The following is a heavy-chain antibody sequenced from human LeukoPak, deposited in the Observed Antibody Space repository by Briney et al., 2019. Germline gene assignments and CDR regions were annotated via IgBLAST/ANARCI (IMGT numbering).Heavy chain of an antibody. J-gene: IGHJ4*02. V-gene: IGHV4-34*01. CDR3: ARHAVYYDSSGYLIGYFDY. CDR1: GGSFSGYY. D-gene: IGHD3-22*01. CDR2: INHSGST. Sequence: IPSETLSLTCAVYGGSFSGYYWSWIRQPPGKGLEWIGEINHSGSTNYNPSLKSRVTISVDTSKNQFSLKLSSVTAADTAVYYCARHAVYYDSSGYLIGYFDYWGQGTLVTVSS.